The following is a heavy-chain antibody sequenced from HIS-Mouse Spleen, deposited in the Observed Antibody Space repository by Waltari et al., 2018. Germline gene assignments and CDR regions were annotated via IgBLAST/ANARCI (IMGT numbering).Heavy chain of an antibody. CDR2: ISSSSSTI. J-gene: IGHJ2*01. CDR1: GFTFSSYS. Sequence: EVQLVESGGGLVQPGGSLRRSCAASGFTFSSYSMTWVRQAPGKGLEWVSYISSSSSTIYYADSVKGRFTISRDNAKNSLYLQMNSLRSEDTAVYYCAREIPYSSSWYDWYFDLWGRGTLVTVSS. V-gene: IGHV3-48*01. CDR3: AREIPYSSSWYDWYFDL. D-gene: IGHD6-13*01.